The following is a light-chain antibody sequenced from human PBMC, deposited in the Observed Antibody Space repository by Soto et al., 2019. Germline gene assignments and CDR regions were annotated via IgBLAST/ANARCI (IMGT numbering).Light chain of an antibody. V-gene: IGKV1-12*01. Sequence: DIQMTQSPSSLSASVGDRVTITCRASQSISSWLAWYQQKPGKAPQLLIYAASTLQSGVPSRFSGSGSGTDFTPTISSLQPEDFATYYCQQANSFPLTFGQGTRLEIK. J-gene: IGKJ5*01. CDR3: QQANSFPLT. CDR2: AAS. CDR1: QSISSW.